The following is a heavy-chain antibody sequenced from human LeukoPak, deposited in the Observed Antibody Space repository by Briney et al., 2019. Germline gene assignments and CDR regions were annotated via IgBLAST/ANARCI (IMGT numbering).Heavy chain of an antibody. J-gene: IGHJ4*02. V-gene: IGHV3-23*01. Sequence: GGSLRLSCAASGFTFSSYAMSWVRQAPGKGLEWVSAISGSGGSTYYADSVKGRFTISRDNSKNTLYLQMNSLRAEDTAVYHCAKAGDSSGYYYSPARPTHWGQGTLVTVSS. CDR3: AKAGDSSGYYYSPARPTH. CDR1: GFTFSSYA. D-gene: IGHD3-22*01. CDR2: ISGSGGST.